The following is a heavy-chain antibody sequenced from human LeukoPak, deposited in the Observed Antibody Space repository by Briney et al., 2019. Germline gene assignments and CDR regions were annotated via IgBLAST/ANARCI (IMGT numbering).Heavy chain of an antibody. CDR2: MNPSSGNT. D-gene: IGHD3-9*01. Sequence: ASVKVSFKSSGHNFIIYDSNLMGQATGQGPEWMGWMNPSSGNTGYAQNFQGRLDLTRNSALTTAYMELSSLPSEDTATYYCVRAAQEGRDSLTGVQTGKGFDRCGQGTLVTVSS. CDR1: GHNFIIYD. CDR3: VRAAQEGRDSLTGVQTGKGFDR. J-gene: IGHJ4*02. V-gene: IGHV1-8*01.